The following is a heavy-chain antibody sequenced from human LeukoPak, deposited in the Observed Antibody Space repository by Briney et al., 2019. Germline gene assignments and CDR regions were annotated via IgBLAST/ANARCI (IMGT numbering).Heavy chain of an antibody. CDR2: ISYDGSNK. D-gene: IGHD1-26*01. CDR3: AKVGEGANDA. V-gene: IGHV3-30*18. CDR1: GFTFSSYG. Sequence: GGSLRLSCAASGFTFSSYGMHWVRQAPGKGLEWVAGISYDGSNKYYADSVKGRFTISRDNSKNTLYLQMNSLRAEDTAVYYCAKVGEGANDAWGQGTLVTVSS. J-gene: IGHJ5*02.